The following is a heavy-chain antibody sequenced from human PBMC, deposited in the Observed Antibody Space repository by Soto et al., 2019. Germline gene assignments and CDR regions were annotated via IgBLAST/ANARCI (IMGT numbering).Heavy chain of an antibody. CDR3: AGIVGAHIP. V-gene: IGHV3-13*01. D-gene: IGHD1-26*01. CDR2: IASTGLT. Sequence: EVQFVESGGGLVQPGGSLRLSCGTSGFTFSTYDMHWVRQATGKGLEWVSAIASTGLTYYSDSVRGRFTISRENDKNSFYLQLNNLTPCYTSFYFSAGIVGAHIPWGQGTQVTVSP. CDR1: GFTFSTYD. J-gene: IGHJ5*02.